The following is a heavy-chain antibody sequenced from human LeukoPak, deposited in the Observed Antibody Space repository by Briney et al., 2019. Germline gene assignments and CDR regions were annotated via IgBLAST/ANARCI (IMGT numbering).Heavy chain of an antibody. CDR3: TTAYYYDSSGYIPYDY. CDR2: IKSKTDGGTT. D-gene: IGHD3-22*01. J-gene: IGHJ4*02. Sequence: GGSLRLSCAASGFTFSNAWMSWVRQAPGKGLEWVGRIKSKTDGGTTDYAAPVKGRFTISRDDSKNTLYLQMNSLKTEDTAVYYCTTAYYYDSSGYIPYDYWGQGTLVTVSS. CDR1: GFTFSNAW. V-gene: IGHV3-15*01.